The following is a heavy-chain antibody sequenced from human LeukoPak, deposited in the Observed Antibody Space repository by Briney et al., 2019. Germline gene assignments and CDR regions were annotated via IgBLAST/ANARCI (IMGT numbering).Heavy chain of an antibody. CDR3: ARTLFFDY. V-gene: IGHV3-30-3*01. CDR1: GFTFSSYA. CDR2: ISYDGSNK. J-gene: IGHJ4*02. Sequence: GGSLRLSCAASGFTFSSYAMHWVRQAPGKGLEWVAVISYDGSNKYYADSVKGRFTISRDNSKNTLYLQMNSLRAEDTAVYYCARTLFFDYWGQGTLVTVSS.